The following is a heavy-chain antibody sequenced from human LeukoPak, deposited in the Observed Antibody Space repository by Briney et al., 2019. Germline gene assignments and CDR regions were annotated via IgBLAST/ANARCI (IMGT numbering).Heavy chain of an antibody. J-gene: IGHJ4*02. CDR3: AKGPWYSSSWYDY. D-gene: IGHD6-13*01. CDR2: ISGSGGST. CDR1: GFTFSSYA. V-gene: IGHV3-23*01. Sequence: GGSLRLSCAASGFTFSSYAMSWVRQAPGKGLEWVSAISGSGGSTYYADSVKGRFTIFRDNSKNTLYLQMNSLRAEDTAVYYCAKGPWYSSSWYDYWGQGTLVTVSS.